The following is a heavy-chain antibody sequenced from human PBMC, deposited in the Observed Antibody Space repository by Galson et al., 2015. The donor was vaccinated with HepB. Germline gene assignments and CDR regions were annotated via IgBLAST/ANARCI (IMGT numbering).Heavy chain of an antibody. D-gene: IGHD6-13*01. Sequence: SLRLSCAASGFTFSGSAIHWVRQASGKGPEWVGRIRSKAYNYAASCVASLKGRFIISRDDSKITAYLHMISLKIEDTAVYYCARLGDLSGYSSRWGQGTLVTVSS. CDR2: IRSKAYNYAA. CDR3: ARLGDLSGYSSR. V-gene: IGHV3-73*01. J-gene: IGHJ4*02. CDR1: GFTFSGSA.